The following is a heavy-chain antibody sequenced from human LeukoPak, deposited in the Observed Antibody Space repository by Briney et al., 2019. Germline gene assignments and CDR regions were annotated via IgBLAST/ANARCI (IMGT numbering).Heavy chain of an antibody. CDR1: GGSISSYY. Sequence: PPETLSLTCTVSGGSISSYYWSWIRQPPGKGLEWIGYIYYSGSTNYNPSLKSRVTISVDTSKNQFSLKLSSVTAADTAVYYCARVLPPNYFDYWGQGTLVTVSS. V-gene: IGHV4-59*01. J-gene: IGHJ4*02. D-gene: IGHD2-21*02. CDR3: ARVLPPNYFDY. CDR2: IYYSGST.